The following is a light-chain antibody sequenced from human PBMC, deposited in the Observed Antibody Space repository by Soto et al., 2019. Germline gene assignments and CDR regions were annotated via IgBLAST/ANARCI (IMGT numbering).Light chain of an antibody. CDR2: GAS. CDR1: QSVNSIY. CDR3: QQYGGSPRT. J-gene: IGKJ1*01. Sequence: EIVLTQSPGTLSLSPGERATLPCRTSQSVNSIYLAWYQQKPGQAPRLLIYGASSRATGIPDRFSGSGSGTDFTLTISRLEPEDFALYYCQQYGGSPRTFGQGTKVDIK. V-gene: IGKV3-20*01.